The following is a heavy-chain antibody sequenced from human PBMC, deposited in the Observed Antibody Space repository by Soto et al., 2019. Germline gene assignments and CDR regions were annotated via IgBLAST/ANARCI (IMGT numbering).Heavy chain of an antibody. CDR2: INRDSTVI. CDR1: GFSFSTHY. Sequence: GGSLRLSCAASGFSFSTHYMNWVRQSPGKGLEWVSSINRDSTVIYYADSVKGRFTISRDNARNSLSLQMNSLRAEDTAVYYCAKDRLAGNFDYWGQGTQVTVSS. J-gene: IGHJ4*02. V-gene: IGHV3-48*01. CDR3: AKDRLAGNFDY.